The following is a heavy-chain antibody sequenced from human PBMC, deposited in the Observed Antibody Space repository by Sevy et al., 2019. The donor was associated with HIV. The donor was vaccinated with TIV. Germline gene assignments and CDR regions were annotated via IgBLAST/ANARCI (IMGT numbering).Heavy chain of an antibody. D-gene: IGHD3-22*01. CDR1: GASISSHY. V-gene: IGHV4-59*11. Sequence: SETLSLTCTVSGASISSHYWSWIRQPPGKGLEWIGYIYNPSLKSRVTMSVDTSKNQFSLKVRSVTAADTAMYYCSRALRPYSFDTSTYFDYWGQGTLVTVSS. CDR3: SRALRPYSFDTSTYFDY. J-gene: IGHJ4*02.